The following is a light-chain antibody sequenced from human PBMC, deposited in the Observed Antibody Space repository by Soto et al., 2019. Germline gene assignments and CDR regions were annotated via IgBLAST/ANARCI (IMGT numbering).Light chain of an antibody. Sequence: SVLTQPPSASGTPGQRVTISCSGSSSNIGSTTVNWYQQLPGSAPKLLMYSTNQRPSGVPDRFSGSKSGTSASLAISGRQSEDEADYYCAAWDGSLNIVLFGGGTKFTVL. J-gene: IGLJ2*01. V-gene: IGLV1-44*01. CDR1: SSNIGSTT. CDR2: STN. CDR3: AAWDGSLNIVL.